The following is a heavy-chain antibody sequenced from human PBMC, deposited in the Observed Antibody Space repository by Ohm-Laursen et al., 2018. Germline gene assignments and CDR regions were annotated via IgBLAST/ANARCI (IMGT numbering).Heavy chain of an antibody. CDR1: GGSISSYY. CDR2: IYYSGST. J-gene: IGHJ3*02. Sequence: SDTLSLTCTVSGGSISSYYWSWVQQPPGKGLEWIGYIYYSGSTNYNPSLKSRVTISVDTSKNQFSLKLSSVTAADTAVYYCAKTRRDYGDAFDIWGQGTMVTVSS. V-gene: IGHV4-59*07. D-gene: IGHD4-17*01. CDR3: AKTRRDYGDAFDI.